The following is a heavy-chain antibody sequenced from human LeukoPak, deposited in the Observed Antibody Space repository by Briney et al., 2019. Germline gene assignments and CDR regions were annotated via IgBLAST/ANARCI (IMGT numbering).Heavy chain of an antibody. D-gene: IGHD4-23*01. J-gene: IGHJ1*01. CDR1: GYTFTNYG. CDR3: ARDKAVTTEVTQHFQH. V-gene: IGHV1-18*01. Sequence: ASVKVSCKASGYTFTNYGISWVRQAPGQGLEWMGWISAYNGYTDYAQKLQFRVNMTTDTSTSTAYMELRSLRSDDTAVYYCARDKAVTTEVTQHFQHWGQGTLVTVSS. CDR2: ISAYNGYT.